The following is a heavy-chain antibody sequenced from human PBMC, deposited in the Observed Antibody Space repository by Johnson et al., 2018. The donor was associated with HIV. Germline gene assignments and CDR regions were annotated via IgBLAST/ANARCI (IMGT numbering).Heavy chain of an antibody. CDR3: ARMTTTVSHHDGFDI. D-gene: IGHD4-17*01. Sequence: QVQLVESGGGVVQPGRSLRLSCAASGFTFSSYGMHWVRQAPGKGLEWVAVIYSGDSTYYADSVKGRFTISRDNSKNTLYLQMNGLRAEDTAVYYRARMTTTVSHHDGFDIWGQGTMVTVSS. V-gene: IGHV3-NL1*01. CDR2: IYSGDST. J-gene: IGHJ3*02. CDR1: GFTFSSYG.